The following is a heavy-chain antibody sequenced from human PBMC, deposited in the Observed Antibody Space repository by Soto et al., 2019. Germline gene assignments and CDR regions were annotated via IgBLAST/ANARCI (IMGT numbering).Heavy chain of an antibody. V-gene: IGHV4-39*01. CDR1: GGSISSDTYY. J-gene: IGHJ6*02. D-gene: IGHD5-18*01. Sequence: QLQLQESGPGLVKPSETLSLTCTVSGGSISSDTYYWGWIRQPPGKGLEWIGSIYYIGSTYYNPSLKSRITISVDTSKNQFSLELSSVTAADTAVYYCARHGQDTAMVRTYYYYAMDVWGQGTTFTVSS. CDR2: IYYIGST. CDR3: ARHGQDTAMVRTYYYYAMDV.